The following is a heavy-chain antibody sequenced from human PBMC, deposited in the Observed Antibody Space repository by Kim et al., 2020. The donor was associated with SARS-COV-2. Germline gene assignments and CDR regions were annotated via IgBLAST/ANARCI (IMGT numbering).Heavy chain of an antibody. V-gene: IGHV5-51*01. J-gene: IGHJ4*02. D-gene: IGHD3-9*01. Sequence: SPSFPGKVTISADKSISTAYLQWSSLKASDTAMYYCASSIRYFDWLLFDYWGQGTLVTVSS. CDR3: ASSIRYFDWLLFDY.